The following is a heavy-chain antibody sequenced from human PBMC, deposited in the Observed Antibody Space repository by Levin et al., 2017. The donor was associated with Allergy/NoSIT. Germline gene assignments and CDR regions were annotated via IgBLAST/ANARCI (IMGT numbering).Heavy chain of an antibody. V-gene: IGHV3-72*01. D-gene: IGHD5-18*01. CDR1: GFSFRDPY. Sequence: LTCEASGFSFRDPYMAWVRQAPWKGLEWVGLIRHWAYSYTTEYAASLKGRFTISRDDSKSSLFLQMNSLKTEDTAVFYCVREVWYSYENWGQGTLVTVSS. CDR2: IRHWAYSYTT. J-gene: IGHJ4*02. CDR3: VREVWYSYEN.